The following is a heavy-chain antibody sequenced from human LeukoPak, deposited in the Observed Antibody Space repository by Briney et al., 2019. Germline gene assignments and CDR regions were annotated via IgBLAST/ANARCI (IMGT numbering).Heavy chain of an antibody. CDR3: ARDRPDSSGYRSYYFDY. CDR2: IYYSGST. J-gene: IGHJ4*02. Sequence: PSETLSLTCTVSGGSISSYYWSWIRQPPGKGLEWIGYIYYSGSTYYNPSLKSRVTISVDTSKNQFSLKLGSVTAADTAVYYCARDRPDSSGYRSYYFDYWGQGTLVTVSS. V-gene: IGHV4-59*12. D-gene: IGHD3-22*01. CDR1: GGSISSYY.